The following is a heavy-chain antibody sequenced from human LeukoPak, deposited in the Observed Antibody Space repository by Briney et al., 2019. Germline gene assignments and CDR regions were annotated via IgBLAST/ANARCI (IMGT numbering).Heavy chain of an antibody. V-gene: IGHV4-34*01. Sequence: SETLSLTCAVYGGSFSGYYWSWIRQPPGKGLEWIGEMNHSGSTNYNPSLKSRVTISVDTSKNQFSLKLSSVTAADTAVYYCARGITMVRGVPSKYYFDYWGQGTLVTVSS. CDR3: ARGITMVRGVPSKYYFDY. CDR1: GGSFSGYY. J-gene: IGHJ4*02. D-gene: IGHD3-10*01. CDR2: MNHSGST.